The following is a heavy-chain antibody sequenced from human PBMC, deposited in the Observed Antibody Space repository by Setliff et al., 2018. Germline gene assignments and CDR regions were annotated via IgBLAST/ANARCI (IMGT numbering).Heavy chain of an antibody. V-gene: IGHV4-4*07. Sequence: ETLSLTCTVSGASLTGNYWTWIRQPAGKGLEWIGRVYTSGNTNYNPYLKSRLTMSVDTPKNQFSLKLSSVTAADTAVYYCARKGISALSGAFDMWGQGTMVTVSS. CDR3: ARKGISALSGAFDM. J-gene: IGHJ3*02. D-gene: IGHD1-26*01. CDR1: GASLTGNY. CDR2: VYTSGNT.